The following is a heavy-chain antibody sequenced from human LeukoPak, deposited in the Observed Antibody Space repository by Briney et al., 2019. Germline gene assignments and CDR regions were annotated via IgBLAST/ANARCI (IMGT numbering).Heavy chain of an antibody. CDR2: IIPIFGTA. CDR3: ARDRHGDFDY. D-gene: IGHD4-17*01. J-gene: IGHJ4*02. CDR1: GGTFSSYA. V-gene: IGHV1-69*05. Sequence: ASVKVSCKASGGTFSSYAISWVRQAPGQGLEWMGRIIPIFGTANYAQKLQGRVTITTDESTSTAYMELSSLRSEDTAVYYCARDRHGDFDYWGQGTLVTVSS.